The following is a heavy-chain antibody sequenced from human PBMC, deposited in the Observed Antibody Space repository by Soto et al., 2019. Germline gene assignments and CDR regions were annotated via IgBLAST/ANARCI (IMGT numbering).Heavy chain of an antibody. CDR3: ARGPLISSIFDY. Sequence: GGSLRLSCAASGFTVSSNYMSWVRQAPGKGLEWVSVNYSGGSTYYADSVKGRFTISRDNSKNTLYLQMNSLRAEDTAVYYCARGPLISSIFDYWGQGTLVTVSS. J-gene: IGHJ4*02. V-gene: IGHV3-66*01. CDR1: GFTVSSNY. CDR2: NYSGGST. D-gene: IGHD6-6*01.